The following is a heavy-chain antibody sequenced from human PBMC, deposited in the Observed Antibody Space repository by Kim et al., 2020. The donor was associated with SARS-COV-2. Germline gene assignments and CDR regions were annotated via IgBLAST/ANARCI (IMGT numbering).Heavy chain of an antibody. CDR3: AHRPGDSSGYYPSNWFDP. CDR1: GFSLSTTGVA. D-gene: IGHD3-22*01. J-gene: IGHJ5*02. V-gene: IGHV2-5*02. CDR2: IYWDNDK. Sequence: SGPTLVKPTQTLTLTCTFSGFSLSTTGVAVGWIRQPPGKALEWLALIYWDNDKRYSPSLKSRLTITKDTSKNQVVLTMTNMDPVDTAAYYCAHRPGDSSGYYPSNWFDPWGQGTLVTVSS.